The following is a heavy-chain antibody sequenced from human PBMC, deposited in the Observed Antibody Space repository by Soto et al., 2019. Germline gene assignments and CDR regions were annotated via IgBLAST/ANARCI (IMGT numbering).Heavy chain of an antibody. D-gene: IGHD6-19*01. CDR2: IYHSGST. V-gene: IGHV4-4*02. CDR1: GDSISSSNW. J-gene: IGHJ4*02. CDR3: ARASGYVSGWYHDY. Sequence: SETLSLTCDVSGDSISSSNWWSWVRQPPGKGLEWIGEIYHSGSTYYNPSLESRLTISLDKSKNQFSLNLTSVTAADTAMYYCARASGYVSGWYHDYWGQGTRVTVSS.